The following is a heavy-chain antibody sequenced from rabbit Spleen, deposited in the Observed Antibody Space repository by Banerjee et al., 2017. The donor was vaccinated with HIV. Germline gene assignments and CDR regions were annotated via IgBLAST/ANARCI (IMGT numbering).Heavy chain of an antibody. D-gene: IGHD1-1*01. Sequence: QSVEESGGRLVTPGTPLTLTCTVSGFSLNSYAMNWVRQAPGKGLEWIGIIGSGGTTYYATWAKGRFTISKTATTVDLEVTSPTTEDTATYFCARTHTDSSSYSVWGPGTLVTVS. CDR1: GFSLNSYA. J-gene: IGHJ4*02. V-gene: IGHV1S69*01. CDR3: ARTHTDSSSYSV. CDR2: IGSGGTT.